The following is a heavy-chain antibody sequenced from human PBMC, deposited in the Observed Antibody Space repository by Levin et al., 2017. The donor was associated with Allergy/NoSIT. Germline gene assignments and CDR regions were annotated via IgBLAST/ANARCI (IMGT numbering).Heavy chain of an antibody. CDR3: AKDISSSWNYWGDYGMDV. V-gene: IGHV3-30*18. D-gene: IGHD6-13*01. CDR1: GFTFSSYG. J-gene: IGHJ6*02. Sequence: PGESLKISCAASGFTFSSYGMHWVRQAPGKGLEWVAVISYDGSNKYYADSVKGRFTISRDNSKNTLYLQMNSLRAEDTAVYYCAKDISSSWNYWGDYGMDVWGQGTTVTVSS. CDR2: ISYDGSNK.